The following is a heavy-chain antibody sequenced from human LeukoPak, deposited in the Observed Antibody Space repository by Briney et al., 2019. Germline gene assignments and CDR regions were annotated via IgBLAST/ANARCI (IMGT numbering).Heavy chain of an antibody. D-gene: IGHD3-16*01. CDR1: GGSISSYY. J-gene: IGHJ3*02. CDR2: IYYSGST. CDR3: ARDNLGGSDAFDI. Sequence: SETLSLTCTVSGGSISSYYWSWIRQPPGKGLEWIGYIYYSGSTNYNPSLKSRVTISVDTSKNQFSLKLSSVTAADAAVYYCARDNLGGSDAFDIWGQGTMVTVSS. V-gene: IGHV4-59*01.